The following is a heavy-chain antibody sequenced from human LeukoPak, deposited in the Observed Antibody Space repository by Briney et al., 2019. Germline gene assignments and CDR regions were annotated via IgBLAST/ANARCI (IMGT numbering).Heavy chain of an antibody. D-gene: IGHD3-22*01. J-gene: IGHJ4*02. CDR3: ATAYDSSGGIVWDYFDY. CDR1: GGSISSSSYY. V-gene: IGHV4-39*07. Sequence: SETLSLTCTVSGGSISSSSYYWGWIRQPPGKGLEWIGSIYYSGSTYYNPSLKSRVTISVDTSKNQFSLKLSSVTAADTAVYYCATAYDSSGGIVWDYFDYWGQGTLVTVSS. CDR2: IYYSGST.